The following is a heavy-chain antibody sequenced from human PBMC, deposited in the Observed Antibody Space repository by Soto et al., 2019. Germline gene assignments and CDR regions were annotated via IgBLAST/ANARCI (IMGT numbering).Heavy chain of an antibody. CDR1: GFTFSSYA. J-gene: IGHJ4*02. D-gene: IGHD6-13*01. V-gene: IGHV3-23*01. CDR2: ISGGGDFT. Sequence: GGSLRLSCGASGFTFSSYAMSWVRQAPGKGLQWVSAISGGGDFTYHADPVKGRFTISRDNSKNTLFLQINSLRSEDTAKYYCAKQGAAAANSPFENWGQGTPVTVSS. CDR3: AKQGAAAANSPFEN.